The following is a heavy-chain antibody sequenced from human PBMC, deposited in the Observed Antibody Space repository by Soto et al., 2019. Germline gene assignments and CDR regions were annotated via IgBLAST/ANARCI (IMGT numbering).Heavy chain of an antibody. D-gene: IGHD3-22*01. Sequence: GGSLRLSCAASGFTFSSYWMSWVRQAPGKGLEWVANIKQDGSEKYYVDSVKGRFTISRDNAKNSLYLQMNSLRAEDTAVYYCATLMNYYDSSGPDYWGQGTLVNDS. CDR1: GFTFSSYW. J-gene: IGHJ4*02. CDR2: IKQDGSEK. V-gene: IGHV3-7*01. CDR3: ATLMNYYDSSGPDY.